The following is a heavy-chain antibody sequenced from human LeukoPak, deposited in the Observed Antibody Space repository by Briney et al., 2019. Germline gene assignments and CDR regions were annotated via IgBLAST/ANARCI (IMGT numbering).Heavy chain of an antibody. J-gene: IGHJ3*02. CDR1: GGSFSGYY. CDR3: ARHGVLRPGSYAFDI. CDR2: INHSGST. D-gene: IGHD3-3*01. Sequence: SSETLSLTCAVYGGSFSGYYWSWIRQPPGKGLEWIGEINHSGSTNYNPSLKSRVTISVDTSKNQFSLKLSSVTAADTAVYYCARHGVLRPGSYAFDIWGQGTMVTVSS. V-gene: IGHV4-34*01.